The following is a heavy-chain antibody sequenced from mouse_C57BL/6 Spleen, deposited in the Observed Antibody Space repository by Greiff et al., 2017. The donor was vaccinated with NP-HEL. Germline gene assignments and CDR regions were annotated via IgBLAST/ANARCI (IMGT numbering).Heavy chain of an antibody. CDR2: IHPNSGST. J-gene: IGHJ1*03. CDR1: GYTFTSYW. CDR3: ASYGSSLDWYFDV. D-gene: IGHD1-1*01. Sequence: QVQLKESGAELVKPGASVKLSCKASGYTFTSYWMHWVKQRPGQGLEWIGMIHPNSGSTNYNEKFKSKATLTVDKSSSTAYMQLSSLTSEDSAVYYCASYGSSLDWYFDVWGTGTTVTVSS. V-gene: IGHV1-64*01.